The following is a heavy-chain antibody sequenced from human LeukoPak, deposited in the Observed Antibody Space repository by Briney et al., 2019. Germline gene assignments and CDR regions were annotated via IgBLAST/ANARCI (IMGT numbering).Heavy chain of an antibody. D-gene: IGHD6-19*01. CDR2: INVSGST. J-gene: IGHJ4*02. CDR1: GGSFSDYY. V-gene: IGHV4-34*01. Sequence: SETLSLTCAVYGGSFSDYYWSWIRQPPGKGLEWIGDINVSGSTNYNPSFKSRVTISVDTSKNQFSLKLSSVTAADTAVYFCARGSSSSDWPDFDYWGQGTLVTVSS. CDR3: ARGSSSSDWPDFDY.